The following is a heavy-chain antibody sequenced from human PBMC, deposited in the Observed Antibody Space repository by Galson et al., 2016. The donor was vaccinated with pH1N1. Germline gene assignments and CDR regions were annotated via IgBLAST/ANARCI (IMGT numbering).Heavy chain of an antibody. CDR2: INCGNGDT. CDR1: GYTFTTYG. CDR3: VKGGDFDQ. Sequence: SVKVSCKASGYTFTTYGIHWVRQAPGQRLQWMGWINCGNGDTRYAERFQGRVTISRDTSTTPVYMDLTNLRPEDTAVFYCVKGGDFDQWGQGTLVTVSS. V-gene: IGHV1-3*01. D-gene: IGHD4-17*01. J-gene: IGHJ4*02.